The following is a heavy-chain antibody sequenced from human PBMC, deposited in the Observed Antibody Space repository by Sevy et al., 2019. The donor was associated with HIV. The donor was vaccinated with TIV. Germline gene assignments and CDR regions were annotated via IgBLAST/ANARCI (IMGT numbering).Heavy chain of an antibody. V-gene: IGHV3-53*01. CDR3: ARISQNYYYGMDV. CDR2: IYSGGST. CDR1: GFTVSRNY. Sequence: GGSLRLSCAASGFTVSRNYMSRVRQAPWKGLEWVSLIYSGGSTYYADSVKGRFTISRDNSKNTLYLQMNSLRAEDTAFYYCARISQNYYYGMDVWGQGTTVTVSS. J-gene: IGHJ6*02.